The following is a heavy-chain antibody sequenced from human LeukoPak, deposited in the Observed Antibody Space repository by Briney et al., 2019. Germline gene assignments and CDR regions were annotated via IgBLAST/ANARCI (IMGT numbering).Heavy chain of an antibody. CDR2: ITTSGTST. D-gene: IGHD1-26*01. CDR1: GFTFSSYE. Sequence: PGGSLRLSCATSGFTFSSYEMNRVRQAPGKGLEWISYITTSGTSTYYADSVKGRFTISRDNGKTALSLQMNSLRAEDTAVYYCVVHSATSCYWGQGTLVTVSS. V-gene: IGHV3-48*03. CDR3: VVHSATSCY. J-gene: IGHJ4*02.